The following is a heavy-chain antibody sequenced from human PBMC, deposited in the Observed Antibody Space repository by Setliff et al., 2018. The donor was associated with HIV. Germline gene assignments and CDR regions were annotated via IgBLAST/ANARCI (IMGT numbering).Heavy chain of an antibody. Sequence: SETLSLTCTVSGGSISSYYWSWIRQPPGKGLEWVGYISYNGITTYSPSLKSRVTISVDTSRNQFSLKLTSVTAADTAIYYCARGVNFDYWGQGTQVTVSS. CDR3: ARGVNFDY. CDR1: GGSISSYY. D-gene: IGHD3-3*01. V-gene: IGHV4-59*01. J-gene: IGHJ4*02. CDR2: ISYNGIT.